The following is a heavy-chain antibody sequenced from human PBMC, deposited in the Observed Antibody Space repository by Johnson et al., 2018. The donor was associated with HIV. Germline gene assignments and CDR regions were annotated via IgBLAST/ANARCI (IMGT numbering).Heavy chain of an antibody. J-gene: IGHJ3*02. CDR2: IYSGGST. CDR3: AREDLYGAGPDAFDI. CDR1: GFTFSSYA. D-gene: IGHD4-17*01. Sequence: VQLVESGGGLVKPGGSLRLSCAASGFTFSSYAMHWVRQAPGKGLEWVSVIYSGGSTYYADSVKGRFTISRDNSKNTLYLQMNSLRAEDTAVYYCAREDLYGAGPDAFDIWGQGTMVTVSS. V-gene: IGHV3-66*01.